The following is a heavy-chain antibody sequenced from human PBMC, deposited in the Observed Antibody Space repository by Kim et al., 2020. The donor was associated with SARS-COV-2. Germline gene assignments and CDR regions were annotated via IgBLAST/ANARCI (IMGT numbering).Heavy chain of an antibody. CDR3: AKDLNLGFDS. CDR2: ISDSGDTT. V-gene: IGHV3-23*01. Sequence: GGSLRLSCAASSFTLGHFAMNWVRQAPGKGLEWISSISDSGDTTYYADSVKGRLTISRDNSKNTLFLQMNSLRADDTAMYYCAKDLNLGFDSWGQGTLVT. D-gene: IGHD7-27*01. CDR1: SFTLGHFA. J-gene: IGHJ4*02.